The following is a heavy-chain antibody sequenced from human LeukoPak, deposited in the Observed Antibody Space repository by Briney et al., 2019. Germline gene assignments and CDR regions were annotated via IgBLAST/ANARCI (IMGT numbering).Heavy chain of an antibody. CDR3: ARLDSPYYYDSSNFGFDP. CDR2: INPNSGDT. V-gene: IGHV1-2*02. D-gene: IGHD3-22*01. CDR1: GYTFTGYY. Sequence: ASVKVSCKASGYTFTGYYMHWVRQAPGQGLEWMGWINPNSGDTQYAQKFQGRVTMTRDTSTSTAYMEVRRLRSDDTAVYYCARLDSPYYYDSSNFGFDPWGQGTRSPSPQ. J-gene: IGHJ5*02.